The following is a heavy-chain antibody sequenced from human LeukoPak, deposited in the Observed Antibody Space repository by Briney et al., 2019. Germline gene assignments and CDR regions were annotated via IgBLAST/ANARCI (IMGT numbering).Heavy chain of an antibody. CDR2: SSGSGGST. V-gene: IGHV3-23*01. D-gene: IGHD2-2*01. Sequence: PGGSLRLLCGASGFXFSSYAIRWVTRARGRGWKWASASSGSGGSTYYEDSVKGRFTISRDNPKNTLYLQMNSLRAEDTAVYYCARDDAVYFDYWGQGTLVTVSS. CDR3: ARDDAVYFDY. J-gene: IGHJ4*02. CDR1: GFXFSSYA.